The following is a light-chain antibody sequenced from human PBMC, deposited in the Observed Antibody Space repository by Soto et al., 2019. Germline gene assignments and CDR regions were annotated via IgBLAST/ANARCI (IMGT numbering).Light chain of an antibody. CDR3: QQYNSYIT. J-gene: IGKJ5*01. V-gene: IGKV1-39*01. CDR2: AAS. Sequence: DIQMTLSLSSLSAYVGDRVTITCRASQSISSYLNWYQQKPGKAPKLLIYAASSLQSGVPSRFSGSGSGTDFTLTISSLQPDDFATYYCQQYNSYITFGQGRRLEVK. CDR1: QSISSY.